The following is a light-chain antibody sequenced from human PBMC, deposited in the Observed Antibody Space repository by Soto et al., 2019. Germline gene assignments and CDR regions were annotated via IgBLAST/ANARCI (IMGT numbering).Light chain of an antibody. CDR1: QNINSW. Sequence: DIQMTQSPSTLSASVGDRVTITCRASQNINSWLDWYQQKPGKAPNLLIYDASTLESGVPSRFSGSGSGTEFTLTISSLQPEDFATYYCQQFHSFYRTFGQGTTGDIK. CDR3: QQFHSFYRT. J-gene: IGKJ1*01. CDR2: DAS. V-gene: IGKV1-5*01.